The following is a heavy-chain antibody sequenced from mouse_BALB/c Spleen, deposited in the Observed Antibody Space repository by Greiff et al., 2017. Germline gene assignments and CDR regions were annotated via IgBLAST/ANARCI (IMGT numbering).Heavy chain of an antibody. CDR3: ARGGYDYDGCAY. Sequence: EVQLVESGPGLVKPSQSLSLTCSVTGYSITSGYYWNWIRQFPGNKLEWMGYISYDGSNNYNPSRKNRISITRDTSKNQFFLKLNSVTTEDTATYYCARGGYDYDGCAYWGQGTLVTVSA. V-gene: IGHV3-6*02. D-gene: IGHD2-4*01. CDR2: ISYDGSN. CDR1: GYSITSGYY. J-gene: IGHJ3*01.